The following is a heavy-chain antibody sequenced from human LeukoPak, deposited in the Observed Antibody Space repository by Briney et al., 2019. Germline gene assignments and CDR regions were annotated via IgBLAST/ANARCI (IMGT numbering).Heavy chain of an antibody. CDR1: GGSISTYY. Sequence: NPSETLSLTCTVSGGSISTYYWSWIRQPPGKGLEWIGYIYNNGINNYNPSLRSRVTISIDTSKNQLSLKLNSVTAADTAVYYCAKFRLPGIGLRDWFFDLWGRGALVTVSS. D-gene: IGHD3-10*01. CDR3: AKFRLPGIGLRDWFFDL. V-gene: IGHV4-59*08. J-gene: IGHJ2*01. CDR2: IYNNGIN.